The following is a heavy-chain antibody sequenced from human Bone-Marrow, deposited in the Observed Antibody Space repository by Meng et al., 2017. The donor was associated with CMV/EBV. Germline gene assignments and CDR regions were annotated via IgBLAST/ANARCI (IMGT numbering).Heavy chain of an antibody. CDR2: ILYGGST. V-gene: IGHV4-39*07. CDR1: GGSISSNNNY. D-gene: IGHD2-2*01. CDR3: ARGEGYCTTTRCHLAPLDY. J-gene: IGHJ4*02. Sequence: SETLSLTCTVSGGSISSNNNYWAWIRQPPGKGLEWIGSILYGGSTYYNPSLNGRVTTSIDTSKNHFSLKMTSVTAADTAVYYCARGEGYCTTTRCHLAPLDYWGQGTLVTVSS.